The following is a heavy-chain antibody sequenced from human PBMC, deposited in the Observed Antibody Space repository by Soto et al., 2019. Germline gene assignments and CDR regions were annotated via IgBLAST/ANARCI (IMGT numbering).Heavy chain of an antibody. Sequence: GGSLRLSCAASGFTFSNAWMSWVRQAPGKGLEWVGRIKSKTDGGTTDYAAPVKGRFTISRDDSKNTLYLQMNSLKTEDTAVYYCTTAKAVDYGDPIDYWGQGTLVTGLL. CDR1: GFTFSNAW. J-gene: IGHJ4*02. V-gene: IGHV3-15*01. CDR2: IKSKTDGGTT. CDR3: TTAKAVDYGDPIDY. D-gene: IGHD4-17*01.